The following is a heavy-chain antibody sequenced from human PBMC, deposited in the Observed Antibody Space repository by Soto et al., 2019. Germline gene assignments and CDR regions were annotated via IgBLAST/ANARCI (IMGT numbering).Heavy chain of an antibody. Sequence: SVKVSGKASGYTFTSYYMHWVRQAPGQGLEWMGIINPSGGSTSYAQKFQGRVTMTRDTSTSTVYMELSSLRSEDTAVYYCAREGIVVVTATHNWFDPWGQGTLVTVSS. CDR1: GYTFTSYY. CDR2: INPSGGST. V-gene: IGHV1-46*01. J-gene: IGHJ5*02. CDR3: AREGIVVVTATHNWFDP. D-gene: IGHD2-21*02.